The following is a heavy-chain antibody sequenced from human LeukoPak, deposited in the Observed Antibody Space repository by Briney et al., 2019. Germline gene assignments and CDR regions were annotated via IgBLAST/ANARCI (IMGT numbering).Heavy chain of an antibody. D-gene: IGHD2-15*01. Sequence: ASVKVSCKASGYTFTGYYMHWVRQAPGQGLEWMGWINPNSGGTNYAQKLQGRVTMTRDTSISTAYMELSRLRSDDTAVYYCARVSCSGGSCYRDYFDYWGQGTLVTVSS. V-gene: IGHV1-2*02. CDR2: INPNSGGT. CDR1: GYTFTGYY. CDR3: ARVSCSGGSCYRDYFDY. J-gene: IGHJ4*02.